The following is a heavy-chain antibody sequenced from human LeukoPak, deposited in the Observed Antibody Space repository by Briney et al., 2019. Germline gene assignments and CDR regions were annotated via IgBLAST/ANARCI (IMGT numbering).Heavy chain of an antibody. Sequence: SSETLSLTCAVYGGSFNGYYWTCIRQPPGKGLEWIGEINHSGDTNYNPSLKSRVTISVDTSKNQFSLKLTSVTAADTAVYYCARDGYGSGWDYWGQGTLVTVSS. D-gene: IGHD3-10*01. J-gene: IGHJ4*02. V-gene: IGHV4-34*01. CDR2: INHSGDT. CDR1: GGSFNGYY. CDR3: ARDGYGSGWDY.